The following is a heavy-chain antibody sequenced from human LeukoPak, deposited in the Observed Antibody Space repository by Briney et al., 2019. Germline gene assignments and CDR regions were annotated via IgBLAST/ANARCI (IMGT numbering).Heavy chain of an antibody. CDR1: GDSVSSNSAA. J-gene: IGHJ4*02. CDR2: TYYRSKWYK. CDR3: TSLTGDTDY. Sequence: SQTLSLTCAISGDSVSSNSAAWNWIRQSPSRGLEWLGRTYYRSKWYKEYALSVKSRITINPDASKNQFSLQLNSVTPEDTAVYYCTSLTGDTDYWGQGTLVTVSS. D-gene: IGHD7-27*01. V-gene: IGHV6-1*01.